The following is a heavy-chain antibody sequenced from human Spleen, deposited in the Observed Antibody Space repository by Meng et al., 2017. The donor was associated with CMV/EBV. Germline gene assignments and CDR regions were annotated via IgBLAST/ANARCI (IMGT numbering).Heavy chain of an antibody. CDR3: ARARPAAAGPVDY. CDR2: ISSSSSYI. J-gene: IGHJ4*02. CDR1: GFTFSSYS. D-gene: IGHD6-13*01. Sequence: ETLSLTCAASGFTFSSYSMNWVRQAPGKGLEWVSSISSSSSYIYYADSVKGRFTISRDNAKNSLYLQMNSLRAEDTAVYYCARARPAAAGPVDYWGQGTLVTVSS. V-gene: IGHV3-21*01.